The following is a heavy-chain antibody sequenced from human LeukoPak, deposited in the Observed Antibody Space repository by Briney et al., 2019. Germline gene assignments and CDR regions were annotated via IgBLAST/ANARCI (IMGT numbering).Heavy chain of an antibody. CDR2: ISAYNGNT. V-gene: IGHV1-18*01. Sequence: ASVKVSCKASGYTFTSYGISWVRQAPGQGLEWMGWISAYNGNTNYAQKLRGRVTMTTDTSTSTAYMELRSLRSDDTAVYYCARDAQHYCSSTSCYGPRSGADYYYYYMDVWGKGTTVTVSS. D-gene: IGHD2-2*01. J-gene: IGHJ6*03. CDR3: ARDAQHYCSSTSCYGPRSGADYYYYYMDV. CDR1: GYTFTSYG.